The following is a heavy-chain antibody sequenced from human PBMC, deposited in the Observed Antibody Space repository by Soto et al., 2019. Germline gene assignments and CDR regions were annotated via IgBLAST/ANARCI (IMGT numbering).Heavy chain of an antibody. CDR3: ARENGSPGSYFGLDV. CDR1: GYSFTSYC. D-gene: IGHD6-6*01. CDR2: IYPGDSDT. V-gene: IGHV5-51*01. Sequence: PGESPKISWKGSGYSFTSYCINWVRQMPGKGLEWMGIIYPGDSDTRYSPSFQGQVTISADKSIDTAYLPWRSLQASDTAVYYCARENGSPGSYFGLDVWGRGTTVTVSS. J-gene: IGHJ6*02.